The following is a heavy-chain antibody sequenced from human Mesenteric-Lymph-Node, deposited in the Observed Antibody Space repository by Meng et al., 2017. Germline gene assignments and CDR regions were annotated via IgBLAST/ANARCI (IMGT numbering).Heavy chain of an antibody. D-gene: IGHD4-17*01. CDR3: ARDLVYGELYYFDY. V-gene: IGHV3-9*01. J-gene: IGHJ4*02. Sequence: GGSLRLSCAASGFTFDDYAMHWVRQAPGKGLEWVSGISWNSGSIGYADSVKGRFTISRDNAKNSLYLQMNSLRAEDTAVYYCARDLVYGELYYFDYWGQGTLVTVYS. CDR2: ISWNSGSI. CDR1: GFTFDDYA.